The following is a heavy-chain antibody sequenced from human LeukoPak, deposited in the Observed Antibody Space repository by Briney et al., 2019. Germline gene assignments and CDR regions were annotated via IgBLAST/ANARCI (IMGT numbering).Heavy chain of an antibody. CDR3: TREKDYYDSSGYYRDAFDI. D-gene: IGHD3-22*01. J-gene: IGHJ3*02. CDR2: IKTDGTFT. CDR1: GFTFSNYW. V-gene: IGHV3-74*03. Sequence: QPGGSLRLSCEAFGFTFSNYWMHWVRQAPGKGPVWVSVIKTDGTFTSYADSVKGRFTISRDNAKNTLYLQMNSLRAEDTAVYYCTREKDYYDSSGYYRDAFDIWGQGTKVTASS.